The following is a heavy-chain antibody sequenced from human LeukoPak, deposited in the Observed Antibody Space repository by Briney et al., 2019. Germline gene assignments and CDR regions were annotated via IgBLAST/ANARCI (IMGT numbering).Heavy chain of an antibody. V-gene: IGHV4-4*02. D-gene: IGHD2-2*01. Sequence: SETLSLTCAVSGASISSSNWWSWVRQPPGKGLEWIGEIYHSGSTNYNPSLKSRVTISVDTSKNQFSLKLSSVTAADTAMYYCARVKRKYQLLKPLHETPSHYFDYWGQGTLVTVSS. CDR3: ARVKRKYQLLKPLHETPSHYFDY. J-gene: IGHJ4*02. CDR1: GASISSSNW. CDR2: IYHSGST.